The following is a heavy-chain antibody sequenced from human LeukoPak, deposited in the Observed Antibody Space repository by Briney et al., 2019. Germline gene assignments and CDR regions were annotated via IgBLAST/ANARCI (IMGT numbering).Heavy chain of an antibody. J-gene: IGHJ4*02. CDR1: GFTFSSYG. D-gene: IGHD5-18*01. V-gene: IGHV3-21*04. CDR2: ISTSSSYI. CDR3: AKALGGYSYGTLDY. Sequence: GGSLRLSCAAAGFTFSSYGMRWVRQAPGKGLEWVSSISTSSSYIYYADSVKGRFTISRDNAKNSLYLQMNSLRAEDTAVYYCAKALGGYSYGTLDYWGQGTLVTVSS.